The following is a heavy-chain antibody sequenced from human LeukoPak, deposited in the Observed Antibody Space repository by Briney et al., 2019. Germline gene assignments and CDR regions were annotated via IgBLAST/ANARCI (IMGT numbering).Heavy chain of an antibody. CDR3: ARRFSGYDFFGVIPNAFDI. J-gene: IGHJ3*02. V-gene: IGHV4-34*01. D-gene: IGHD5-12*01. CDR1: GGSFSGYY. Sequence: PSETLSLTCAVYGGSFSGYYWSWIRQPPGKGLEWIGEINHSGSTNYNPSLKSRVTISVDTSKNQFSLKLSSVTAADTAVYYCARRFSGYDFFGVIPNAFDIWGQGTMVTVSS. CDR2: INHSGST.